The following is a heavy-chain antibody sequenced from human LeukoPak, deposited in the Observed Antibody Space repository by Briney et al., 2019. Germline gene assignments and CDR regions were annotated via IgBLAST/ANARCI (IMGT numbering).Heavy chain of an antibody. CDR2: INHSGST. CDR3: AREGGYRKFDY. CDR1: GGSFSGYY. V-gene: IGHV4-34*01. Sequence: SETLSLTCAVYGGSFSGYYWSWIRQPPGKGLEWIGEINHSGSTNYNPSLKSRVTISVDTSKNQFSLKLSSVTAADTAVYYCAREGGYRKFDYWGQGTLVTVSS. D-gene: IGHD5-18*01. J-gene: IGHJ4*02.